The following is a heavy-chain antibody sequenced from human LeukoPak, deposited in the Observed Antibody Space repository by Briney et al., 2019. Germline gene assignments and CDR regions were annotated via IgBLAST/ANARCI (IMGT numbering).Heavy chain of an antibody. V-gene: IGHV1-2*02. J-gene: IGHJ5*02. CDR3: ARGCSSTSCLGNWFDP. Sequence: VASVTVSCKASGYTFTGYYMHWVRQAPGQGLEWMGWINPNSGGTNYAQKFQGRVTMTRDTSISTAYMELSRLRSDDTAVYYCARGCSSTSCLGNWFDPWGQGTLVTVSS. D-gene: IGHD2-2*01. CDR1: GYTFTGYY. CDR2: INPNSGGT.